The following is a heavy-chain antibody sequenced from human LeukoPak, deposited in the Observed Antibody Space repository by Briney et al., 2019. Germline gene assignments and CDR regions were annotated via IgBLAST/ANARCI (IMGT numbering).Heavy chain of an antibody. Sequence: SETLSLTCTVSGGSISGYYWSWIRQPPGKGLEWIGYIYYSESTNYNPSLKSRVTISVDTSKNQFSLKLSSVTAADTAVYYCARGDGSGYDYYGMDVWGKGTTVTVSS. CDR1: GGSISGYY. D-gene: IGHD1-14*01. J-gene: IGHJ6*04. V-gene: IGHV4-59*01. CDR3: ARGDGSGYDYYGMDV. CDR2: IYYSEST.